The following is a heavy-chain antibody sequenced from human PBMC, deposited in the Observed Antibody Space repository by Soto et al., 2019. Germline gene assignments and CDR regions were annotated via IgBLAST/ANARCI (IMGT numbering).Heavy chain of an antibody. Sequence: GCLEISCAASGVTFSSYAMSWVRKAPGKGLEWVSAISGSGGSTYYTDSVKGRFTISRDNAKNTLYLQMNSLRAEDTAVYYCAKEDSSSSYYYGMDVWGQGTTVTVSS. V-gene: IGHV3-23*01. CDR2: ISGSGGST. D-gene: IGHD6-6*01. J-gene: IGHJ6*02. CDR1: GVTFSSYA. CDR3: AKEDSSSSYYYGMDV.